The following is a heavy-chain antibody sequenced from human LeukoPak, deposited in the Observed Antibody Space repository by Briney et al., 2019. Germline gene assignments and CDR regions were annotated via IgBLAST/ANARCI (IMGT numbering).Heavy chain of an antibody. D-gene: IGHD5-24*01. CDR2: IKQDGSEK. CDR1: GFTFSTYW. Sequence: PGGSLRLSCAASGFTFSTYWMTWVRQAPGKGPEWVANIKQDGSEKYYVDSVKGRFTVSRDNAKNSVFLLMNSLRADDTAVYYCARDREVPTPDEYFEHWGQGTLVTVSS. J-gene: IGHJ1*01. V-gene: IGHV3-7*01. CDR3: ARDREVPTPDEYFEH.